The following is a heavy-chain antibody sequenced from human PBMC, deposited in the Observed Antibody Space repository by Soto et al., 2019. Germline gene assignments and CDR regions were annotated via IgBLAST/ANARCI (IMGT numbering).Heavy chain of an antibody. V-gene: IGHV3-30*18. D-gene: IGHD6-13*01. J-gene: IGHJ5*02. CDR1: GFTFSSYG. CDR3: AKGSIAAADYNWFDH. Sequence: QVQLVESGGGVVQPGRSLRLSCAASGFTFSSYGMHWVRQAPGKGLEWVAVISYDGSNKYYADSVKGRFTISRDNSKNTLYLQMNSLRAEDTAVYYCAKGSIAAADYNWFDHWGQGTLVTVSS. CDR2: ISYDGSNK.